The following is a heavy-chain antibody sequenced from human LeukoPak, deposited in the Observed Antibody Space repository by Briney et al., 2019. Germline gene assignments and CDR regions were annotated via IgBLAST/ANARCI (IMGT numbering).Heavy chain of an antibody. CDR1: GFTFKSYG. CDR3: AKDGDYYDSSGYSFFDY. Sequence: GGSLRLSCAASGFTFKSYGMHGVRQAPGKGLEGVAFLWYNGSNKYYADSVKGRFTISRDNSKNTLYLQMNSQRAEDTAVYYCAKDGDYYDSSGYSFFDYWGQGTLVTVSS. CDR2: LWYNGSNK. V-gene: IGHV3-30*02. J-gene: IGHJ4*02. D-gene: IGHD3-22*01.